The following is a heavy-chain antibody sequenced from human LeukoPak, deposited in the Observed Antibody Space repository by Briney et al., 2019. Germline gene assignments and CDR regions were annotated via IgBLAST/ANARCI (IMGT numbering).Heavy chain of an antibody. CDR1: GYSFNNYD. CDR2: INPNSGGT. Sequence: GASVKVSCKTSGYSFNNYDISWLRQASGQGLEWVGWINPNSGGTNYAQKFQGRVTMTRDTSISTAYMELSRLRSDDTAVYYCARAGPANYFDYWGQGTLVTVSS. CDR3: ARAGPANYFDY. V-gene: IGHV1-2*02. D-gene: IGHD6-25*01. J-gene: IGHJ4*02.